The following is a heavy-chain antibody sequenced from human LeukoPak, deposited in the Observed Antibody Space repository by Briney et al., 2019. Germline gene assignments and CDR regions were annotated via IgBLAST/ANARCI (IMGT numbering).Heavy chain of an antibody. CDR2: MNPNSGNT. J-gene: IGHJ4*02. D-gene: IGHD2-2*01. CDR1: GYTFASYD. V-gene: IGHV1-8*01. Sequence: ASVKVSCKASGYTFASYDINWVRQATGQGLEWMGWMNPNSGNTGYAQKFQGRVTMTTDTSTNTAYMELRSLRSDDTAVYFCARDAGVIVVPAAPILWGQGTLVTVSS. CDR3: ARDAGVIVVPAAPIL.